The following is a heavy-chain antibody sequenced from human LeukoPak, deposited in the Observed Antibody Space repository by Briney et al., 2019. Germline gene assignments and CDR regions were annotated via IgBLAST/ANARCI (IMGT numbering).Heavy chain of an antibody. D-gene: IGHD5-24*01. CDR3: ARGVEMATIHYFDY. Sequence: ASVKVSCKASGGTFSSYAISWVRQAPGQGLEWMGGIIPIFGTANYAQKFQGRVTITADESTSTAYMELGSLRSEDTAAYYCARGVEMATIHYFDYWGQGTLVTVSS. CDR1: GGTFSSYA. J-gene: IGHJ4*02. V-gene: IGHV1-69*01. CDR2: IIPIFGTA.